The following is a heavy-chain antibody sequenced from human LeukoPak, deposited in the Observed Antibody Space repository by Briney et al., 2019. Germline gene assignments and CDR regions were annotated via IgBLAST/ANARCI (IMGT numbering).Heavy chain of an antibody. D-gene: IGHD3-9*01. CDR1: GFTLSSYA. V-gene: IGHV3-30-3*01. J-gene: IGHJ3*02. Sequence: GRSLRLSCAASGFTLSSYAMHWVRQAPGKGLEWVAVISYDGSNKYYADSVKGRFTISRDNSKNTLYLQMNSLRAEDTAVYYCARGLMVLRYFDWATKGHAFDIWGQGTMVTVSS. CDR2: ISYDGSNK. CDR3: ARGLMVLRYFDWATKGHAFDI.